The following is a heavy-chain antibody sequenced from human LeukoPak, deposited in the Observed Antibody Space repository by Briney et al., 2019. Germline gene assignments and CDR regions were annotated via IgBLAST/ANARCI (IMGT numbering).Heavy chain of an antibody. D-gene: IGHD3-9*01. CDR2: IRGSGGST. J-gene: IGHJ4*02. CDR1: GFTFSSYA. Sequence: GGSLRLSCAASGFTFSSYAMSWVRQAPGKGLEWVSAIRGSGGSTYYADSVKGQFTISRDNSKNTLYLQMNSLRVEDTAVYYCAKDILTGYSYFDSWGQGTLVTVSS. V-gene: IGHV3-23*01. CDR3: AKDILTGYSYFDS.